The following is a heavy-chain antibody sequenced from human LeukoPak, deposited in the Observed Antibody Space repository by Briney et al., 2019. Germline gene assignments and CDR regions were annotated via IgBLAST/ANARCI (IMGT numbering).Heavy chain of an antibody. CDR3: ARDSVSGSYHFDY. J-gene: IGHJ4*02. Sequence: GGSLRLSCAACGFTFSSYSMTWVRQAPGKGLEWVSSISSSSSYIYYADSVKGRFTISRDNAKNSLYLQMNSLRAEDTAVYYCARDSVSGSYHFDYWGQGTLVTVSS. V-gene: IGHV3-21*01. D-gene: IGHD1-26*01. CDR2: ISSSSSYI. CDR1: GFTFSSYS.